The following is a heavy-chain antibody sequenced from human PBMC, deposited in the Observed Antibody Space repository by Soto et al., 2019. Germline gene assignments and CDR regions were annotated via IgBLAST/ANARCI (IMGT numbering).Heavy chain of an antibody. CDR3: ARDIAAAGTDGYSEGFDY. CDR2: NYYSGST. J-gene: IGHJ4*02. D-gene: IGHD6-13*01. CDR1: GGSISSYY. Sequence: PSETLSLTCTVSGGSISSYYWSWIRQPPGKGLEWNGYNYYSGSTNYNPSLKSRVTISVDTSKNQFSLKLSSVTAADTAVYYCARDIAAAGTDGYSEGFDYWGQGTLVTVSS. V-gene: IGHV4-59*01.